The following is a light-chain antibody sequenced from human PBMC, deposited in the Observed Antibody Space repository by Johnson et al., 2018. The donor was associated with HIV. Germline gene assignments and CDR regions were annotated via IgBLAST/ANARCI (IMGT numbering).Light chain of an antibody. CDR1: SSNIGNNY. CDR3: GTWDSILSAF. J-gene: IGLJ1*01. CDR2: DNN. Sequence: QSVLTQPPSVSAAPGQKVTISCSGSSSNIGNNYVSWYQQLPGTAPKLLIYDNNKRPSGIPDRFSGSKSGTSATLGITGLQTGDEADYCCGTWDSILSAFFGTGTKVTVL. V-gene: IGLV1-51*01.